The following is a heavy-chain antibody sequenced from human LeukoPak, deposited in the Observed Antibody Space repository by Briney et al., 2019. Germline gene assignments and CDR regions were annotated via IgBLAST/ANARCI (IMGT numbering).Heavy chain of an antibody. V-gene: IGHV3-11*01. CDR3: TRDPRLCDY. Sequence: GGSLRLSCAASGFTFRDFYMTWIRQAPGKGLEWVAYIGPSGTIMNYADSVKGRFTVSRDNAENSLYLHMNSLRAEDTAVYCTRDPRLCDYWGQGTLVTVSS. J-gene: IGHJ4*02. CDR2: IGPSGTIM. CDR1: GFTFRDFY.